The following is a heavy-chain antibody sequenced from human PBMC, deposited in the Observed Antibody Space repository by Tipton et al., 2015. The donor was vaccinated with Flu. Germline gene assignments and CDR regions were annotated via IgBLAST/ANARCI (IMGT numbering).Heavy chain of an antibody. CDR1: GGSISSGGAY. V-gene: IGHV4-31*03. CDR3: AREGPYFYGMDV. CDR2: IDFSGST. J-gene: IGHJ6*02. Sequence: TLSLTCNVSGGSISSGGAYWSWIRQHPGKGLEWIGHIDFSGSTHYNPSLKSRLTISIDTSKNQFSLRLNGVTGADTAVYYCAREGPYFYGMDVWGQGP.